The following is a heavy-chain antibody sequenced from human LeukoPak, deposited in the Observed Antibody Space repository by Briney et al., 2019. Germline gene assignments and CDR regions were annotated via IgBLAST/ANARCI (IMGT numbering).Heavy chain of an antibody. CDR3: AREGTASVPFDI. Sequence: PSETLSLTCTVSGVSISSGGYYWSWIRQHPGKGLEWIGYIYYSGSTYCNPSLKSRVTISVDTSKNQFSLKLSSVTAADTAVYYCAREGTASVPFDIWGQGTMVTVSS. D-gene: IGHD5-18*01. CDR2: IYYSGST. V-gene: IGHV4-31*03. CDR1: GVSISSGGYY. J-gene: IGHJ3*02.